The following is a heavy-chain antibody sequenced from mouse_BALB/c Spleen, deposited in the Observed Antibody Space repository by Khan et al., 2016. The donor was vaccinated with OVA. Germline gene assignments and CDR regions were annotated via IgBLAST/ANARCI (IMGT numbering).Heavy chain of an antibody. J-gene: IGHJ3*01. CDR1: GFSLITYG. CDR3: ARNSYRYDFTY. V-gene: IGHV2-4-1*01. Sequence: QVQLKQSGPGLVQPSQSLSITCTVSGFSLITYGVHWVRQSPGKGLEWLGVIWSDGSTDYNAALKSRLSITKDNSKSQVFFKMNSLQADDTATYYFARNSYRYDFTYWGRGTLVTVSA. CDR2: IWSDGST. D-gene: IGHD2-12*01.